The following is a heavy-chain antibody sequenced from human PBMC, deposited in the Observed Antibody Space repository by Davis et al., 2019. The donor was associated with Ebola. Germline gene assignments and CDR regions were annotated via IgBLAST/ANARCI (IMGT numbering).Heavy chain of an antibody. CDR1: GYTFTNYG. CDR3: ARTAVTGIGFDS. J-gene: IGHJ5*01. V-gene: IGHV1-18*04. Sequence: AASVKVSCKASGYTFTNYGITWVRQAPGQGLEWLGWINPHNGNTNYAQNVQGRVTMTTDTSTSTAYMEVGSLRSDDTAVYYCARTAVTGIGFDSWGQGTLVTVSS. CDR2: INPHNGNT. D-gene: IGHD6-19*01.